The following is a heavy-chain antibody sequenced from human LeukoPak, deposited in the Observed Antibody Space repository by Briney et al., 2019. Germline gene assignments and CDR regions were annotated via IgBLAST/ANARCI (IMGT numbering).Heavy chain of an antibody. CDR2: ISGSGGSA. Sequence: GGSLRLSCAASGFTFSSYAMSWVRQAPGKGLEWVSAISGSGGSAYYADSVKGRFTISRDNSKNTLYLQMNSLRAEDTAVYYCAKVIAPSGYSSGWSWGQGTLVTVSS. D-gene: IGHD6-19*01. CDR3: AKVIAPSGYSSGWS. J-gene: IGHJ5*02. V-gene: IGHV3-23*01. CDR1: GFTFSSYA.